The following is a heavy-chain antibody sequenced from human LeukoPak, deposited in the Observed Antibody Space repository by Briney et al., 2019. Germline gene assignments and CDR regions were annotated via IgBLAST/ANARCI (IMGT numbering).Heavy chain of an antibody. CDR3: AKGMIRGATPFDY. V-gene: IGHV3-23*01. Sequence: GGSLRLSCAASGFTFSGYGMSWVRQAPGKGLEWVSAISPTGASAYYADSVKGRFTTSRDNSKNTVYLQMNSLRAEDTAVYYCAKGMIRGATPFDYWGQGTLVTVSS. CDR2: ISPTGASA. J-gene: IGHJ4*02. D-gene: IGHD3-10*01. CDR1: GFTFSGYG.